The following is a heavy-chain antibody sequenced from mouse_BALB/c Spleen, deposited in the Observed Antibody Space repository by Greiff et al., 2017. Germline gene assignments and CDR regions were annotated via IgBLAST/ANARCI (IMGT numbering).Heavy chain of an antibody. V-gene: IGHV2-9*02. CDR1: GFSLTSYG. CDR2: IWADGST. D-gene: IGHD3-1*01. Sequence: HVQLKESGPGLVAPSQSLSITCTVSGFSLTSYGVHWVRQPPRKSLEWLGVIWADGSTNYNSALMSRLSISKDNSKSQVFLKMNSLQTDDTAMYYCARDRGSSGLAWFAYWGQGTLVTVSA. CDR3: ARDRGSSGLAWFAY. J-gene: IGHJ3*01.